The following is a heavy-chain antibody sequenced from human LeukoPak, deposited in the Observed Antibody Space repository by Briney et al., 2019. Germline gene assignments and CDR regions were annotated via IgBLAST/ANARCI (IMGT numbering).Heavy chain of an antibody. V-gene: IGHV3-23*01. CDR1: GFTFSSHA. Sequence: PGGSLRLSCAASGFTFSSHAMSWIRQAPGKGLEWVSAISDTGGSTYYADSVKGRFTISRDNSKNTLYLQMNSLRAEDTAVYYCAKDSPGDYGYWGQGTLVTVSS. D-gene: IGHD4-17*01. CDR3: AKDSPGDYGY. CDR2: ISDTGGST. J-gene: IGHJ4*02.